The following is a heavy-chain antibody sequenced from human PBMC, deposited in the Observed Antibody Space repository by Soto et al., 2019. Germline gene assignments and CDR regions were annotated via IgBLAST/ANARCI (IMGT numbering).Heavy chain of an antibody. J-gene: IGHJ6*02. D-gene: IGHD6-13*01. CDR2: INPNSGGT. Sequence: ASVKVSCKASGYTFTGYYMHWVRQAPGQGLEWMGWINPNSGGTNYAQKFRGRVTMTRDTSISTAYMELSRLRSDDTAVYYCASLRGAIAAAGGYYYYYGMDVWGQGTTVTVSS. CDR1: GYTFTGYY. V-gene: IGHV1-2*02. CDR3: ASLRGAIAAAGGYYYYYGMDV.